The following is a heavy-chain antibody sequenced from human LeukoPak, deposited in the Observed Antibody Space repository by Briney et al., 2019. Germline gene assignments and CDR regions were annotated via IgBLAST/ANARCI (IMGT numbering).Heavy chain of an antibody. Sequence: GGSLRLSCAASGFTFSSYGMHWVRQAPGKGLEGVAVIWYDGSNKYYADPVKGRFTISRDNSKNTLYLQMNSLRAEDTAVYYCARDLRTSLDYWGQGTLVTVSS. V-gene: IGHV3-33*01. CDR3: ARDLRTSLDY. J-gene: IGHJ4*02. CDR1: GFTFSSYG. D-gene: IGHD5/OR15-5a*01. CDR2: IWYDGSNK.